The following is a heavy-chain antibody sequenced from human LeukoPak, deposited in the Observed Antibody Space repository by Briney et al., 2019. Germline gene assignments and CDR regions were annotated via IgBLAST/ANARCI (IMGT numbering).Heavy chain of an antibody. CDR1: GFTFSSYA. CDR3: ARDEGRGVTSVIDY. CDR2: ISYDGSNK. V-gene: IGHV3-30*04. D-gene: IGHD3-10*01. J-gene: IGHJ4*02. Sequence: GGSLRLSCAASGFTFSSYAMHWVRQAPGKGLEWVAVISYDGSNKYYADSVKGLFTISRDNSKNTLYLQMNSLRAEDTAVYYGARDEGRGVTSVIDYWGQGTLVTVSS.